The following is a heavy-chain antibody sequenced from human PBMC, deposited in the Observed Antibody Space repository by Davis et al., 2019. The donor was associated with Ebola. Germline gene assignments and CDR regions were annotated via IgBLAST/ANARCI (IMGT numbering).Heavy chain of an antibody. CDR1: GGSFSGYY. V-gene: IGHV4-34*01. CDR2: INHSGST. CDR3: ARGRGFYDYIWGSYRYSGYYYGMDV. Sequence: SETLSLTCAVYGGSFSGYYWSWIRQPPGKGLEWIGEINHSGSTNYNPSLKSRVTISVDTSKNQFSLKLSSVTAADTAVYYCARGRGFYDYIWGSYRYSGYYYGMDVWGQGTTVTVSS. J-gene: IGHJ6*02. D-gene: IGHD3-16*02.